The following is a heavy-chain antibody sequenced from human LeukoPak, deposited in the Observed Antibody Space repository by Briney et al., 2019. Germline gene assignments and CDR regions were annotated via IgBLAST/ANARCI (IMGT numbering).Heavy chain of an antibody. J-gene: IGHJ4*02. V-gene: IGHV3-30-3*01. CDR1: EFTFTNYG. Sequence: GGSLRLSCTASEFTFTNYGMHWARQAPGKGLEWVAVISNDGTERYYADSVKGRCTISRDNSENTLYLQLNSLRPDDTAVYYCARVRVILTTMASFSYWGLGTLVTVSS. CDR2: ISNDGTER. CDR3: ARVRVILTTMASFSY. D-gene: IGHD3-9*01.